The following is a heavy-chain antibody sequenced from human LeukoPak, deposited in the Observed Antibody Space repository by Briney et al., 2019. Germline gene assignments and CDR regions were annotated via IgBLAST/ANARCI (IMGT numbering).Heavy chain of an antibody. CDR1: GGSISSKSHY. D-gene: IGHD5-18*01. V-gene: IGHV4-39*01. J-gene: IGHJ4*02. CDR3: ARHFSYGPDY. CDR2: PYYSGST. Sequence: SETLSLTCTVSGGSISSKSHYWDWIRQPPGKGLEWIGNPYYSGSTYYNPSLKSRVTISVDTSKNQFSLKLSSVTAADTAVYYCARHFSYGPDYWGQGTLVTVFS.